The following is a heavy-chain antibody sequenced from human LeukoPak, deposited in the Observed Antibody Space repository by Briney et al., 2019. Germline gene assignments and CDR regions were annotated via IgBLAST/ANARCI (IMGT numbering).Heavy chain of an antibody. D-gene: IGHD3-22*01. Sequence: SETLSLTCAVSGYSISSGYYWGWIRQPPRKGLEWIGSIYHSGSTYYNPSLKSRVTISVDTSKNQFSLKLRSVTAADTAVYYCARRYYYESGGYSDAFDIWGQGTMVTVSS. CDR1: GYSISSGYY. CDR2: IYHSGST. V-gene: IGHV4-38-2*01. CDR3: ARRYYYESGGYSDAFDI. J-gene: IGHJ3*02.